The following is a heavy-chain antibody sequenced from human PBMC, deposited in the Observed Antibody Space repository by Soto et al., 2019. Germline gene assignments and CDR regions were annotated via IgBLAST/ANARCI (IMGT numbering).Heavy chain of an antibody. D-gene: IGHD1-7*01. CDR3: VRVTGTTGKAAV. CDR2: MYPGDTNT. CDR1: GYRFTSYW. Sequence: EVQLLQSGAEVKKPGESLKISCKGSGYRFTSYWIGWVRQMPGKGLEWMVIMYPGDTNTRYSPSFQGQVTISADKSSSTAYLHWSSLKASDTAMYYCVRVTGTTGKAAVWGQGTTVTVSS. V-gene: IGHV5-51*01. J-gene: IGHJ6*02.